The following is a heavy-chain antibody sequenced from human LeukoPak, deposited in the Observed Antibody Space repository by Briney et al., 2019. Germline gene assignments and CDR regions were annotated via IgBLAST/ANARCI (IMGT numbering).Heavy chain of an antibody. CDR3: ARGRHSYESSDYYYEGDAFDI. D-gene: IGHD3-22*01. V-gene: IGHV1-2*02. J-gene: IGHJ3*02. CDR1: GYTFTGYY. Sequence: GASVKVSCKASGYTFTGYYMHWVRQAPGQGLEWMGWINPNSGGTNYAQQFQGRLTMTRDTSISTVYMALSSLRTEDTAVYYCARGRHSYESSDYYYEGDAFDIWGQGTMVTVSS. CDR2: INPNSGGT.